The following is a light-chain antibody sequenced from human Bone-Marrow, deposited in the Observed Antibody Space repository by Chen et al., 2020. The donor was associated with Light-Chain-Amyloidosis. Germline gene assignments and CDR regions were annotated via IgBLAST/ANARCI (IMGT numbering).Light chain of an antibody. CDR3: QSYQGSSQGV. CDR2: DDD. J-gene: IGLJ3*02. V-gene: IGLV6-57*02. Sequence: FMLTLHHSVSASPGKKVIISCTSSSGSIATNYVQWSQQRPGSAPTTVIYDDDQRPSGVPHRFSGSIDRSSNSASLAISGLKTEDEADYYCQSYQGSSQGVFGGETKLTVL. CDR1: SGSIATNY.